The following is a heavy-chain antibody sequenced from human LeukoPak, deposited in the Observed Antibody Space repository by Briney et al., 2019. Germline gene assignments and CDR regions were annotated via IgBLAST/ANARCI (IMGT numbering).Heavy chain of an antibody. D-gene: IGHD3-10*01. CDR3: ARDLGSDYYDL. CDR1: GYTFTSYG. CDR2: INPNSGNT. V-gene: IGHV1-8*01. Sequence: GASVKVSCKAPGYTFTSYGNNWVRQATGQGLEWMGWINPNSGNTGYAQKFQGRVTMTRNTSISTAYMELSSLRSEDTAVYYCARDLGSDYYDLWGRGTLVTVSS. J-gene: IGHJ2*01.